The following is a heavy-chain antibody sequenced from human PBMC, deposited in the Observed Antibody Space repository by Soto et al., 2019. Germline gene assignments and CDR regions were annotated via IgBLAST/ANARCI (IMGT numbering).Heavy chain of an antibody. CDR2: INSAGGT. CDR3: AREVYCSSSSCQVRYGMDV. J-gene: IGHJ6*02. D-gene: IGHD2-2*01. CDR1: GFTVSSHY. V-gene: IGHV3-53*01. Sequence: LRLSCAASGFTVSSHYMTWVRQAPGKGLEWISVINSAGGTYYADSVKGRFTISRDNSRNTLYLQMNSLRVEDTAVYYCAREVYCSSSSCQVRYGMDVWGQGTTVTVSS.